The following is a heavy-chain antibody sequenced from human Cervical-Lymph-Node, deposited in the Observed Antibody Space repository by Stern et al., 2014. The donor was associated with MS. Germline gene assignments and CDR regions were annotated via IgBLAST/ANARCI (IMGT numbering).Heavy chain of an antibody. V-gene: IGHV1-69*12. J-gene: IGHJ5*02. CDR3: ARGAASGIAGGDWFDP. CDR1: GGTFSSYA. CDR2: SIPIFGTA. Sequence: VQLVQSGAEVKKPGSSVKVSCKASGGTFSSYAISWVRQAPGQGLAWMGGSIPIFGTANYAQKFQGRVTITADESTSTAYMELSSLRSEDTAVYYCARGAASGIAGGDWFDPWGQGTLVTVSS. D-gene: IGHD6-13*01.